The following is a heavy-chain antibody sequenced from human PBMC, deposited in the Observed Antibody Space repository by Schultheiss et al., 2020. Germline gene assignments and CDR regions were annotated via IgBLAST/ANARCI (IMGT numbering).Heavy chain of an antibody. CDR3: AKEGRYCSGGSCYFDY. CDR2: ISYDGSNK. D-gene: IGHD2-15*01. CDR1: GFTFSSYG. J-gene: IGHJ4*02. Sequence: GESLKISCAASGFTFSSYGMHWVRQAPGKGLEWVAVISYDGSNKYYADSVKGRFTISRDNSKNTLYLQMNSLRAEDTAVYYCAKEGRYCSGGSCYFDYWGQGTLVTVS. V-gene: IGHV3-30*18.